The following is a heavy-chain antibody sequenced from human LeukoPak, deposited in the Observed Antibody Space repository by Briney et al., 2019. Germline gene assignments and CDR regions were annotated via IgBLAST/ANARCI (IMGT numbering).Heavy chain of an antibody. CDR3: ARGQSSWFDH. CDR2: INHSGST. CDR1: GGSFSGYY. Sequence: SETLSLTCAVYGGSFSGYYWSWIRQPPGKGLEWIGEINHSGSTNYNPSLKSRVTISVDTSKNQFSLKLSSVTAADTAVYYCARGQSSWFDHWGQGTLVTVPS. V-gene: IGHV4-34*01. D-gene: IGHD6-19*01. J-gene: IGHJ5*02.